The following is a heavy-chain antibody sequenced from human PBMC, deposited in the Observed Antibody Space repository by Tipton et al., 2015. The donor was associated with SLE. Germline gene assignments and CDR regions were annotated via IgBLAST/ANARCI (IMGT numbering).Heavy chain of an antibody. CDR3: AKDKLGYYYGSGGPLSF. D-gene: IGHD3-10*01. CDR1: RFTFSNYG. J-gene: IGHJ3*01. CDR2: ISYDGSNK. V-gene: IGHV3-30*18. Sequence: SLRLSCAASRFTFSNYGMHWVRQAPDKGLEWVAVISYDGSNKYYADSVKGRFTISRDNSKNTLYLQMNSLRAEDTAVYYCAKDKLGYYYGSGGPLSFWGQGTMVTVSS.